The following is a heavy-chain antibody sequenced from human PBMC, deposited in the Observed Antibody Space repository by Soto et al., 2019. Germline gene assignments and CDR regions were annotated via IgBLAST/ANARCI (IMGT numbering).Heavy chain of an antibody. CDR2: IIPIFGTA. J-gene: IGHJ6*02. CDR3: AGNPNFDYYYGMDV. V-gene: IGHV1-69*13. D-gene: IGHD1-1*01. Sequence: SVKVSCKASGGTFSSYAISWVRQAPGQGLEWMGGIIPIFGTANYAQKFQGRVTITADESTSTAYMELSSLRSEDTAAYYCAGNPNFDYYYGMDVWGQGTTVTVSS. CDR1: GGTFSSYA.